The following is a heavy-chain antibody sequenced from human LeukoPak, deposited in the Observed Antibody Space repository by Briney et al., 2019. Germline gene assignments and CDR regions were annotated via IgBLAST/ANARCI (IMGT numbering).Heavy chain of an antibody. J-gene: IGHJ4*02. CDR1: GFTFSSYW. V-gene: IGHV3-7*01. Sequence: GGSLRLSCAASGFTFSSYWMSWVRQAPGKGLEWVANIKQDGSEKYYVDSVEGRFTISRDNAKKSLYLQMNSLRAEDTAVYYCARHLSGVTGYTYGRGIDYWGQGTLVTVSS. D-gene: IGHD5-18*01. CDR3: ARHLSGVTGYTYGRGIDY. CDR2: IKQDGSEK.